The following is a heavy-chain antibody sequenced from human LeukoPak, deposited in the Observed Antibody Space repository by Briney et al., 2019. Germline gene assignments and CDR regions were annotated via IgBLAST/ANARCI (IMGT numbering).Heavy chain of an antibody. V-gene: IGHV1-18*01. CDR1: GYTFTSYG. CDR2: ISAYNGNT. Sequence: ASVKVSCKASGYTFTSYGISWVRQAPGQGLEWMGWISAYNGNTNYAQKLQGRVTMTTDTSTSTAYVELRSLRSDDTAVYYCARVPLDHYYYGMDVWGQGTTVTVSS. CDR3: ARVPLDHYYYGMDV. J-gene: IGHJ6*02.